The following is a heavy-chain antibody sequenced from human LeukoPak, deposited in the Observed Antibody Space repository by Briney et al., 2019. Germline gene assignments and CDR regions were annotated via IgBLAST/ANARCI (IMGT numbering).Heavy chain of an antibody. CDR1: GFTFSSYE. D-gene: IGHD3-10*01. J-gene: IGHJ4*02. CDR2: ISSSNTI. V-gene: IGHV3-48*03. Sequence: GGSLRLSCAASGFTFSSYEMNWVRQAPGKGLEWISYISSSNTIYYADSVKGRFTISRDNANNSLYLQMNSLRAEDTAVYYCARDHYYGSGSFDYWGQGALVTVSS. CDR3: ARDHYYGSGSFDY.